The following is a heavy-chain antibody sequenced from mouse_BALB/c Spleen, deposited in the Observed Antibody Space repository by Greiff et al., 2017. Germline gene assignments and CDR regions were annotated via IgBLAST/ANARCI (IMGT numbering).Heavy chain of an antibody. J-gene: IGHJ3*01. CDR3: ARYYGYDWGFAY. V-gene: IGHV1S29*02. Sequence: EVQLQQSGPELVKPGASVKISCKASGYTFTDYNMHWVKQSHGKSLEWIGYIYPYNGGTGYNQKFKSKATLTVDNSSSTAYMELRSLTSEDSAVYYCARYYGYDWGFAYWGQGTLVTVSA. CDR2: IYPYNGGT. CDR1: GYTFTDYN. D-gene: IGHD2-2*01.